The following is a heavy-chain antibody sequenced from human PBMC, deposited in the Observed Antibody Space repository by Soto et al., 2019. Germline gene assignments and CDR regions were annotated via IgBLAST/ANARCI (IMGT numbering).Heavy chain of an antibody. CDR3: ARHRGYRYANLFYGVDV. CDR1: GGSISSGGYS. J-gene: IGHJ6*02. Sequence: QVQLQESGPGLVQPSQTLSLTCTVSGGSISSGGYSWSWIRQHPRKGLEWIGNIYYSGSTYYNPSPSLKSRVTISVDTSKKQFSLKLSSVTAADTAVYYCARHRGYRYANLFYGVDVWGQGTTVTVSS. D-gene: IGHD5-18*01. V-gene: IGHV4-31*03. CDR2: IYYSGST.